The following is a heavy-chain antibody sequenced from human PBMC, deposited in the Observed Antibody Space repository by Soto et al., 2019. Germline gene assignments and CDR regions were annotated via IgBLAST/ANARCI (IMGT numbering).Heavy chain of an antibody. CDR1: GFSLSTSGMR. CDR3: ARSGYSYGPHYYYCGMDV. J-gene: IGHJ6*02. Sequence: SGPTLVNPTQTLTLTCTFSGFSLSTSGMRVSWIRQPPGKALEWLARIDWDDDKFYSTSLKTRLTISKDTSKNQVVLTMTNMDPVDTATYYCARSGYSYGPHYYYCGMDVWGQGTTVTVSS. V-gene: IGHV2-70*04. CDR2: IDWDDDK. D-gene: IGHD5-18*01.